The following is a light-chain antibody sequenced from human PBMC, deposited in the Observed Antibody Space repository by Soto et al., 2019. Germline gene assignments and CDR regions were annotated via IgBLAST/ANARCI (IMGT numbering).Light chain of an antibody. CDR2: YDT. V-gene: IGLV3-21*04. J-gene: IGLJ2*01. CDR3: HVWDTNNEHPL. CDR1: NIGSLS. Sequence: SYELTQSPSESVAPGKTARITCGGHNIGSLSVHWYQQKPGQAPVLVIYYDTDRPSGIPERFSGSNSGNTATLTISRVEAGDEADYYCHVWDTNNEHPLFGGGTKVTVL.